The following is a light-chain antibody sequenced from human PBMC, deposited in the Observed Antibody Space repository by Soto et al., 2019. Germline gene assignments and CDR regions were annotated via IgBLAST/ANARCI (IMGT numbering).Light chain of an antibody. CDR2: EVS. J-gene: IGLJ2*01. CDR1: SSDVGRYNY. V-gene: IGLV2-14*01. Sequence: QSALTQPASVSGSPGQSISISCAGTSSDVGRYNYVSWYQQHPGKAPKLMISEVSNRPSGVSDRFSASKSGNTASLTISGLQGDDEADYYCSSYTSYNTVVFGGGTKLTVL. CDR3: SSYTSYNTVV.